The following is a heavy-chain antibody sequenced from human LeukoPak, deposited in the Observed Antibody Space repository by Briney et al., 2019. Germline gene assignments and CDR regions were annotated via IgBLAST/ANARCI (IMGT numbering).Heavy chain of an antibody. Sequence: GGSLRLSCAGSGFTVSDSYMTWVRQPQGKGLNLVSVIYARGDTHYADSVKGRFTLSRDNSKNTLNVQIDSLRPEATAVYYCGKFRANWGLAFWGRGTLVTVSS. CDR3: GKFRANWGLAF. D-gene: IGHD7-27*01. CDR2: IYARGDT. CDR1: GFTVSDSY. V-gene: IGHV3-66*02. J-gene: IGHJ1*01.